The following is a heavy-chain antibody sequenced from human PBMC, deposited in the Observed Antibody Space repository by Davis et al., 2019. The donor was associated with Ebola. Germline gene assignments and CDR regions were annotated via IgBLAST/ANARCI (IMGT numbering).Heavy chain of an antibody. D-gene: IGHD6-19*01. CDR1: GGSISSYY. V-gene: IGHV4-59*12. CDR2: FYYSGST. J-gene: IGHJ4*02. Sequence: MPSETLSLTCTVSGGSISSYYWSWIRQPPGKGLEWIGSFYYSGSTYYNPSLESRVTISVDTSKNQFSLKLSSVTAADTAVYYCARGLWLVLYFDYWGQGTLVTVSS. CDR3: ARGLWLVLYFDY.